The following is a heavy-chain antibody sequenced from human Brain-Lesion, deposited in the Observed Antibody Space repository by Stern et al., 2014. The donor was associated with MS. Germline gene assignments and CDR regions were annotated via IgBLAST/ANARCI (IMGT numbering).Heavy chain of an antibody. V-gene: IGHV5-51*01. CDR1: GYRFTSNW. J-gene: IGHJ4*02. Sequence: EVQLVESGAEVKKPGDSLKISCKGSGYRFTSNWIGCVRQMPGKGLERMGISWPGDSETRYSPSFQGQVTISADKSISTAYLQWSSLQASDTAMYYCARRGDSSSSGFDYWGQGTLGIVSS. D-gene: IGHD6-6*01. CDR3: ARRGDSSSSGFDY. CDR2: SWPGDSET.